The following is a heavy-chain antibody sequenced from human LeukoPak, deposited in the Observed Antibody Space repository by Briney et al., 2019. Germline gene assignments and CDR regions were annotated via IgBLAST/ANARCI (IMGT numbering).Heavy chain of an antibody. CDR1: GYTFTSYG. D-gene: IGHD2-2*01. CDR3: ARDKGCSSTSCYPPVDY. CDR2: ISAYNGNT. Sequence: ASVKVSCKASGYTFTSYGISWVRQAPGQGLEWMGWISAYNGNTNYAQKLQGRVTMTTDTSTSTAYMELRSLRSDDTAVYYCARDKGCSSTSCYPPVDYWGQGTLVTVSS. V-gene: IGHV1-18*01. J-gene: IGHJ4*02.